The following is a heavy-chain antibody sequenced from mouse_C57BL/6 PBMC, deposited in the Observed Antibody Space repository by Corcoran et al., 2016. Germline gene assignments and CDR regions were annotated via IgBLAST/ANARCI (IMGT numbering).Heavy chain of an antibody. CDR2: INPDSSTI. CDR1: GLDFSRYW. CDR3: ARQGYYGLFAY. Sequence: EVKLLQSVGGLVQPGGSLKLSCAASGLDFSRYWLSWVRRAPGKGLEWIGEINPDSSTINYAPSLKDKFIISRDNAKNTLYLQMSKVRSEDTALYYCARQGYYGLFAYWGQGTLVTVSA. V-gene: IGHV4-1*01. J-gene: IGHJ3*01. D-gene: IGHD1-1*01.